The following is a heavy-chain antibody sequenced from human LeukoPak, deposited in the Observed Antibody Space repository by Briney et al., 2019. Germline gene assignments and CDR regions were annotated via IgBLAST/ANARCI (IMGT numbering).Heavy chain of an antibody. CDR2: ISSSGSTI. V-gene: IGHV3-48*04. D-gene: IGHD6-13*01. CDR1: GFTFSSYW. Sequence: GGSLRLSCAASGFTFSSYWMSWVRQAPGKGLEWVSYISSSGSTIYYADSVKGRFTISRDNAKNSLYLQMNSLRAEDTAVYYCARDEIAAAGTIRLHDYWGQGTLVTVSS. J-gene: IGHJ4*02. CDR3: ARDEIAAAGTIRLHDY.